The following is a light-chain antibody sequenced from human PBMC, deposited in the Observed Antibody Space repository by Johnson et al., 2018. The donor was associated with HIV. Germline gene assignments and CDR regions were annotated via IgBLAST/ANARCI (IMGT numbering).Light chain of an antibody. CDR3: GIWHSSLSAV. CDR1: SSNIGNYY. J-gene: IGLJ1*01. V-gene: IGLV1-51*01. CDR2: YNN. Sequence: QSVLTQPPSVSAASGQKVNISCSGSSSNIGNYYVSWYQHLPGTAPKLLIYYNNKRPSGIPDRFSGSKSATSAPLGITGLQPGDEADYYCGIWHSSLSAVFGTGTKVTVL.